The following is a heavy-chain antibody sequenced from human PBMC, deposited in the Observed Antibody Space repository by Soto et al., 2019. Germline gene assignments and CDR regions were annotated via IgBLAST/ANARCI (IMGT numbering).Heavy chain of an antibody. D-gene: IGHD3-3*01. J-gene: IGHJ6*02. V-gene: IGHV4-59*01. CDR2: IYYSGST. CDR1: GGSISSYY. CDR3: ARGAIFGVVMDV. Sequence: LSETLSLTCTVSGGSISSYYWSWIRQPPGKGLEWIGYIYYSGSTNYNPSLKSRVTISVDTSKNQFSLKLSSVTAADTAVYCCARGAIFGVVMDVWGQGTTVTVSS.